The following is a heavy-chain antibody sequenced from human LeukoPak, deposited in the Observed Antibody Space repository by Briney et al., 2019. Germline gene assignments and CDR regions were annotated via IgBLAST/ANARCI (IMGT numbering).Heavy chain of an antibody. J-gene: IGHJ4*02. CDR2: ISGSGDDT. V-gene: IGHV3-23*01. CDR3: AKDPLNTVMVSPTFDY. CDR1: GFPSSSYA. Sequence: GGSLRLSCVVSGFPSSSYAMSWVRQAPGKGLEWVSGISGSGDDTYYAASVKGRFTVSRDTSKNTLYLQMNSLRAEDTAVYYCAKDPLNTVMVSPTFDYWGQGTLVTVSS. D-gene: IGHD5-18*01.